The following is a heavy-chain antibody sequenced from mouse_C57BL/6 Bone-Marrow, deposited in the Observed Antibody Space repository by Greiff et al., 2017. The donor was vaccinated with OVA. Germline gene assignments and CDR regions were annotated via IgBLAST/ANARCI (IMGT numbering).Heavy chain of an antibody. Sequence: VQLQQSGAELVRPGASVKLSCTASGFNIKDDYMHWVKQRPEQGLEWIGWIDPENGDTEYASKFQGKATITADKSSNTAYLQLSSLTSEDTAVYYCTGWLPFAYWGQGTLVTVSA. CDR3: TGWLPFAY. CDR2: IDPENGDT. V-gene: IGHV14-4*01. D-gene: IGHD2-3*01. CDR1: GFNIKDDY. J-gene: IGHJ3*01.